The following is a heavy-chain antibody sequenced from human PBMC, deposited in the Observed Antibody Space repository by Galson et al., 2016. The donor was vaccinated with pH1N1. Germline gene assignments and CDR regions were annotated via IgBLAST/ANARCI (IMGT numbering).Heavy chain of an antibody. V-gene: IGHV4-61*09. Sequence: LSLTCTVSGESMTSSAYYWNWIRQPAGKGLEYIGYVYTTGNTNYNPSLKSRLTISVDTSKKQVSLKLSSVSAADTAVYYCARGTIDFAGSGSYYSNYYHGMDVWGQGTTVTVSS. CDR3: ARGTIDFAGSGSYYSNYYHGMDV. J-gene: IGHJ6*02. CDR2: VYTTGNT. CDR1: GESMTSSAYY. D-gene: IGHD3-10*01.